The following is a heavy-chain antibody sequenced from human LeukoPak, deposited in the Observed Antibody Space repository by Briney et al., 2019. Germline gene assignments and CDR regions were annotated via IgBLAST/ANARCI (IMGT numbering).Heavy chain of an antibody. J-gene: IGHJ6*02. Sequence: SETLSLTCTVSGGSISSSSYYWGWIRQPPGKGLEWIGSIYYSGSTYYNPSLKSRVTISVDTSKNQFSLKLSSVTAADTAVYYCARDHCSSTSCYERDNYYYYYGMDVWGQGTTVTVSS. CDR1: GGSISSSSYY. V-gene: IGHV4-39*07. D-gene: IGHD2-2*01. CDR3: ARDHCSSTSCYERDNYYYYYGMDV. CDR2: IYYSGST.